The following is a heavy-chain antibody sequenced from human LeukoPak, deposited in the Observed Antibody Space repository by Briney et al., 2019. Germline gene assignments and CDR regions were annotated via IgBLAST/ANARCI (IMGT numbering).Heavy chain of an antibody. CDR2: IYYSGST. V-gene: IGHV4-59*08. J-gene: IGHJ4*02. CDR3: ARGARAGYNLEPFDY. CDR1: GDSINNYY. Sequence: SETLSLTCTVSGDSINNYYWGWIRQPPGKGLEWIGYIYYSGSTNYNPSLKSRVTISVDTSKTQFSLRLSPVTAADTAVYYCARGARAGYNLEPFDYWGQGTLVTVSS. D-gene: IGHD5-24*01.